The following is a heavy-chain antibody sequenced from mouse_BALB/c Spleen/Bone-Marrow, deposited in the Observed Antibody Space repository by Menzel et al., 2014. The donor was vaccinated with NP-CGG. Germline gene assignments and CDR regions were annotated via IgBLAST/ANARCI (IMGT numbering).Heavy chain of an antibody. CDR3: AREVRRYFDV. CDR1: GYTFTNYW. Sequence: VQLQESGAELVRPGTSVKISCKASGYTFTNYWLGWVKQRPGHGLEWIGDIYPGGGYTNYNEKFKGKATLTADISSSTAYMQLSSLTSEDSAVYFCAREVRRYFDVWGAGTTVTVSS. D-gene: IGHD2-14*01. V-gene: IGHV1-63*02. CDR2: IYPGGGYT. J-gene: IGHJ1*01.